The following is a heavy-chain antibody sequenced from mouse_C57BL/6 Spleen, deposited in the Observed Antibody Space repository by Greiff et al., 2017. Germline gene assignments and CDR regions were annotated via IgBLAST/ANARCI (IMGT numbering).Heavy chain of an antibody. CDR3: AKPDDSSDYGYYFDY. CDR2: IYPGDGDT. CDR1: GYAFSSSW. D-gene: IGHD3-2*02. V-gene: IGHV1-82*01. J-gene: IGHJ2*01. Sequence: QFQLQQSGPELVKPGASVKISCKASGYAFSSSWMNWVKQRPGKGLEWIGRIYPGDGDTNYNGKFKGKATLTADKSSSTAYMQLSSLTSEDSAVYFCAKPDDSSDYGYYFDYWGQGTTLTVSS.